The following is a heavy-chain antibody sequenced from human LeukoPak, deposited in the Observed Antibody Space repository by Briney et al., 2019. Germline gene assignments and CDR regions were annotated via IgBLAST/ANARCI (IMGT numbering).Heavy chain of an antibody. CDR1: GFTVSSNC. D-gene: IGHD3-22*01. Sequence: PGGSLRLSCAAPGFTVSSNCMSWVRQAPGKGLERVSVIYYSGSTYYADSVKGRFTISRDNSKNTLYLQMNSLRAEDTAVYYCARGLYYYDSSGYYYYWGQGTLVTVSS. CDR3: ARGLYYYDSSGYYYY. V-gene: IGHV3-53*01. J-gene: IGHJ4*02. CDR2: IYYSGST.